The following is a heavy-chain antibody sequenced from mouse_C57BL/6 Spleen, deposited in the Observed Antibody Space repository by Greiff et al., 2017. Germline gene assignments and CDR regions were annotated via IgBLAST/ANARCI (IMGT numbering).Heavy chain of an antibody. CDR2: IYPGDGDT. CDR3: ARRGSSSGDFDY. V-gene: IGHV1-80*01. J-gene: IGHJ2*01. Sequence: VQLQQSGAELVKPGASVKISCKASGYAFSSYWMNWVKQRPGKGLEWIGQIYPGDGDTNYNGKFKGKATLTADKSSSTAYMQLSSLTSEDSAVYFCARRGSSSGDFDYWGQGTTLTVS. CDR1: GYAFSSYW. D-gene: IGHD1-1*01.